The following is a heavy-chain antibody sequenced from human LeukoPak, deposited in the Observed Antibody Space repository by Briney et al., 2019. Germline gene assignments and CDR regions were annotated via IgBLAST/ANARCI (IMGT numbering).Heavy chain of an antibody. J-gene: IGHJ4*02. CDR3: AKDGGRGIENYSWGTFDY. D-gene: IGHD1-7*01. CDR1: GFTFSSYA. CDR2: ISYDGSNK. V-gene: IGHV3-30*04. Sequence: GGSLRLSCAASGFTFSSYAMHWVRQAPGKGLEWVAVISYDGSNKYYADSVKGRFTISRDNSKNTLYLQMNSLRAEDTAVYYCAKDGGRGIENYSWGTFDYWGQGTLVTVSS.